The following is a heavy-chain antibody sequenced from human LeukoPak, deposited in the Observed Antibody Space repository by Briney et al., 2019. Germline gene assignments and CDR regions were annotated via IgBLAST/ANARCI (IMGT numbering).Heavy chain of an antibody. D-gene: IGHD3-10*02. J-gene: IGHJ6*04. CDR1: GFTFSTYA. CDR3: AELGITMIGGV. V-gene: IGHV3-23*01. CDR2: ISGSGGST. Sequence: GGSLRLSCAASGFTFSTYAMSWVRQAPGKGLEWVSAISGSGGSTYYADSVKGRFTISRDNAKNSLYLQMNSLRAEDTAVYYCAELGITMIGGVWGKGTTVTISS.